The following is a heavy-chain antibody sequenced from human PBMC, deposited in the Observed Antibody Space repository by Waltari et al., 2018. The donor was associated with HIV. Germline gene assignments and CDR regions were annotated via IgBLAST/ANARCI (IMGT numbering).Heavy chain of an antibody. V-gene: IGHV4-34*02. J-gene: IGHJ4*02. D-gene: IGHD2-2*01. CDR2: IDQRGRT. CDR3: ARPVDCSRTTCTGPFHV. CDR1: GDSLSHYY. Sequence: QVQLQQWGAGLLKPSETLSLTCAVYGDSLSHYYWSWLRQPPGKGLEWIGEIDQRGRTKYSPSLKSRLTISVDTSKKQISLRLRSVTAADTAVYYCARPVDCSRTTCTGPFHVWGQGTLVTVSS.